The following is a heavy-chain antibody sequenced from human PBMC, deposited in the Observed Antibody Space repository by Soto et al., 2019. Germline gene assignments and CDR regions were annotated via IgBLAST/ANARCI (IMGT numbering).Heavy chain of an antibody. CDR2: IYSGGST. D-gene: IGHD4-17*01. CDR3: ARVGYAVTTGGAFDI. Sequence: EVQLVESGGGLIQPGGSLRLSCAASGFTVSSNYMSWVRQAPGKGLGWVSVIYSGGSTYYADSVKGRFTISRDNSKNTLYHQMNSLKAEDTAVYYCARVGYAVTTGGAFDIWGQGTMVTVSS. V-gene: IGHV3-53*01. J-gene: IGHJ3*02. CDR1: GFTVSSNY.